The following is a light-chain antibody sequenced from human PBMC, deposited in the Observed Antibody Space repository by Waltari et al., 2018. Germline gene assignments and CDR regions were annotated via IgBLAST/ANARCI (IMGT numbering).Light chain of an antibody. CDR1: SSNIGSNY. J-gene: IGLJ2*01. Sequence: QSVLTQSPSASGPPGQRVTISCSGSSSNIGSNYVSWYQQLPGTAPKPLIYRNNQRPSGVPDRFSGSKSGTSASLAISGLRSEDEADYYCAAWDDSLSGPVFGGGTKLTVL. V-gene: IGLV1-47*01. CDR3: AAWDDSLSGPV. CDR2: RNN.